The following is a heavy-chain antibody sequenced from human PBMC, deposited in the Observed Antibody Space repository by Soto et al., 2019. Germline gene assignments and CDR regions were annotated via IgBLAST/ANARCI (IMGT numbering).Heavy chain of an antibody. CDR1: GGTFSSSA. J-gene: IGHJ6*02. CDR2: IIPIFGTA. CDR3: AREGQWLVRLGGVQYHGMDV. V-gene: IGHV1-69*01. D-gene: IGHD6-19*01. Sequence: QVQLVQSGAEVKKPGSSVKVSCKASGGTFSSSAISWVRQAPGQGLEWMGGIIPIFGTATYAQKFQGRVTITADASAYTAYMDLSSLTSADTAIYFCAREGQWLVRLGGVQYHGMDVWGQGTTVTVSS.